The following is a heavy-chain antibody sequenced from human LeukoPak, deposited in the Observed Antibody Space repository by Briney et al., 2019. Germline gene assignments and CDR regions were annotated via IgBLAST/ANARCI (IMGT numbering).Heavy chain of an antibody. Sequence: PSETLSLTCTVSGGSISSYYYNWIRHPPPQGQEWIGYIYYSGSTNYNPSLKSRVTISVDTSKNQFSLKLTSVTAADTAVYYCASLYYGSGSFDYWGQGTLVTVSS. J-gene: IGHJ4*02. CDR1: GGSISSYY. D-gene: IGHD3-10*01. CDR2: IYYSGST. CDR3: ASLYYGSGSFDY. V-gene: IGHV4-59*01.